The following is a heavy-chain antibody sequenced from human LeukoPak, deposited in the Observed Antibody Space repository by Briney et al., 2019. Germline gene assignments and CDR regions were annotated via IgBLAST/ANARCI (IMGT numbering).Heavy chain of an antibody. CDR3: ARTTEGHAGGPGYSYYYYMDV. CDR1: GGSISSYY. D-gene: IGHD4-11*01. V-gene: IGHV4-59*01. J-gene: IGHJ6*03. CDR2: IHYSGST. Sequence: SETLSLTCTVSGGSISSYYWSWIRQPPGKGLEWIGYIHYSGSTHYNPSLKSRVTISVDTSKNQVSLKLRSVTAADTAVYYCARTTEGHAGGPGYSYYYYMDVWGKGTTVTISS.